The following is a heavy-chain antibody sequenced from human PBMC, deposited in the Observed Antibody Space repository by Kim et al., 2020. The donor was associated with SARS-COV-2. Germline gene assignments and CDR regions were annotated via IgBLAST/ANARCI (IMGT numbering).Heavy chain of an antibody. V-gene: IGHV6-1*01. CDR1: GDSVSSNSAA. CDR2: TYYRSKWYN. J-gene: IGHJ6*04. D-gene: IGHD3-16*01. CDR3: ARVQGVVEEYVWGSNYYYYGMDV. Sequence: SQTLSLTCAISGDSVSSNSAAWNWIRQSPSRGLEWLGRTYYRSKWYNDYAVSVKSRITINPDTSKNQFSLQLNSVTPEDTAVYYCARVQGVVEEYVWGSNYYYYGMDVWGKGTTVTVSS.